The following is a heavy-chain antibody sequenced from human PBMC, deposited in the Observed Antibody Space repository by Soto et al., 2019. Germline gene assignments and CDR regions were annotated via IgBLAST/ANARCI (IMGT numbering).Heavy chain of an antibody. D-gene: IGHD6-6*01. CDR2: TYYSGST. J-gene: IGHJ4*02. Sequence: SETMSLTCTVSGGTISSGGYYWSCIRQHPGKGLEWIGYTYYSGSTYYNPSLKSRVTISVDTSKNQFSLKLSSVTAADTAVYYCATLLPWYSSSSGMYYFDYWGQGTLVTVSS. CDR3: ATLLPWYSSSSGMYYFDY. CDR1: GGTISSGGYY. V-gene: IGHV4-31*03.